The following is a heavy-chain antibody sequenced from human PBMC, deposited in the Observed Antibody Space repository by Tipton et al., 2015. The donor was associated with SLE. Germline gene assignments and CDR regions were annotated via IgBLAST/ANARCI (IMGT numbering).Heavy chain of an antibody. CDR1: GASISSSDYC. Sequence: TLSLTCSVSGASISSSDYCWVWIRQPPGKGLECIGKINHSGSTYYNPSLQSRVTMSVDTSKNQFSLKLTSVTAADTAVYYCARGFLFQGLTFGYWGQGILVSVSS. J-gene: IGHJ4*02. D-gene: IGHD2/OR15-2a*01. V-gene: IGHV4-39*07. CDR3: ARGFLFQGLTFGY. CDR2: INHSGST.